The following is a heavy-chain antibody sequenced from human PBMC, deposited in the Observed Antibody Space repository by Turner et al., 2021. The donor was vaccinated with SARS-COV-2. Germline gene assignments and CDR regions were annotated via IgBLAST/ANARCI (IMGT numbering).Heavy chain of an antibody. CDR1: GGSISSSSYY. D-gene: IGHD5-12*01. Sequence: QLLLQESGPGLVMPSETLSLTCTVPGGSISSSSYYCGLIRQPPGKGLDWIGYIYYRGSTYYNPSLKSRVTISVDTSKNQFSLNLSSVTAADTAVYYCARHSPGLRGDYFDYWGQGTLVTVSS. CDR2: IYYRGST. CDR3: ARHSPGLRGDYFDY. V-gene: IGHV4-39*01. J-gene: IGHJ4*02.